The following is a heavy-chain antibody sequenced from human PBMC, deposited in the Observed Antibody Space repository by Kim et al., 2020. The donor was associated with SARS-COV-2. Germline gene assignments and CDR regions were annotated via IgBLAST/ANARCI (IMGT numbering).Heavy chain of an antibody. Sequence: SVKVSCKASGGTFSSYAISWVRQAPGQGLEWMGGIIPIFGTANYAQKFQGRVTITADESTSTAYMELSSLRSEDTAVYYCARGSVDRRAIGSGGVGYPLPGQSPRNHYGMDVWGQGTTVTVSS. CDR1: GGTFSSYA. D-gene: IGHD3-10*01. V-gene: IGHV1-69*13. J-gene: IGHJ6*02. CDR3: ARGSVDRRAIGSGGVGYPLPGQSPRNHYGMDV. CDR2: IIPIFGTA.